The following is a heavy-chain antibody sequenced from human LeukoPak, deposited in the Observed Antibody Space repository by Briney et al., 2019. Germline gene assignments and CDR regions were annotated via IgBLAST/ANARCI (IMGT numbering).Heavy chain of an antibody. Sequence: PSETLSLTCTVSGGSISRSTYYWGWIRQPPGKGLEWIGSMYYSGTTYYNPSLKNRVTISVDTSKNQFSLKLSSVTAADTAVYYCARDSGKKQQLSRWFDPWGQGTLVTVSS. CDR2: MYYSGTT. CDR1: GGSISRSTYY. V-gene: IGHV4-39*07. CDR3: ARDSGKKQQLSRWFDP. D-gene: IGHD6-13*01. J-gene: IGHJ5*02.